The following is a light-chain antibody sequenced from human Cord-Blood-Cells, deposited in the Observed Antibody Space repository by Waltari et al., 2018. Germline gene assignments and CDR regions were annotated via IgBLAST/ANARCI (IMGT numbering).Light chain of an antibody. CDR1: QSVSSSY. CDR3: QQYGSSPPRIT. V-gene: IGKV3-20*01. CDR2: GAS. J-gene: IGKJ5*01. Sequence: EIVLTQSPGTLSLTPGERATLSCRASQSVSSSYLAWYQQEPGQSPRLLTYGASSRATGIPDRFSGSGSGTDFTLTISRLEPEDFAVYYCQQYGSSPPRITFGQGTRLEIK.